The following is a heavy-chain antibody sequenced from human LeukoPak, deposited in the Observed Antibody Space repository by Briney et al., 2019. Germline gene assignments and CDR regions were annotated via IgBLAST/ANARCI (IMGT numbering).Heavy chain of an antibody. D-gene: IGHD5-18*01. CDR2: IIPIFGTA. V-gene: IGHV1-69*13. CDR3: ARLKYSYGYWFDP. J-gene: IGHJ5*02. CDR1: GGTFSSYA. Sequence: AASVKVSYKASGGTFSSYAISWVRQAPGQGLEWMGGIIPIFGTANYAQKFQGRVTITADESTSTAYMELSSLRSEDTAVYYCARLKYSYGYWFDPWGQGTLVTVSS.